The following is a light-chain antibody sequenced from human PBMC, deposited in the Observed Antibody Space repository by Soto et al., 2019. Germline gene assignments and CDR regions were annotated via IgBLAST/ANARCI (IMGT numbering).Light chain of an antibody. CDR2: GIS. CDR3: QQYNKWPWT. Sequence: TQSPATLSGSPLERATLSCRTSQTVSGDLAWYQQKPGHTPRLLIYGISIRATGTPATFSGSGSGTEFTLTISSLQSEHSAVYYCQQYNKWPWTFGQGTKVDIK. CDR1: QTVSGD. J-gene: IGKJ1*01. V-gene: IGKV3-15*01.